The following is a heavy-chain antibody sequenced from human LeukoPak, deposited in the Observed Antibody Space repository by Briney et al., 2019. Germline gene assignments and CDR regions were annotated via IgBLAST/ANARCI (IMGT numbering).Heavy chain of an antibody. J-gene: IGHJ4*02. CDR3: AIRPDSGSYYWASDY. CDR1: GYTFTCYY. CDR2: INPNSGGT. D-gene: IGHD1-26*01. V-gene: IGHV1-2*02. Sequence: ASVKVSCKASGYTFTCYYMHWVRQAPGQGLEWMGWINPNSGGTNYAQKFQGRVTITTDKSTSKAYMELSSLRSEDTAVYYCAIRPDSGSYYWASDYWGQGTLVTVSS.